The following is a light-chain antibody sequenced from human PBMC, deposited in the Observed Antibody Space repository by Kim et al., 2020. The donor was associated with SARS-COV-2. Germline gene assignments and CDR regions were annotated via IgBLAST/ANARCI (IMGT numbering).Light chain of an antibody. CDR1: QSVSTS. J-gene: IGKJ4*01. Sequence: EIVMTQSPATLSVSPGERATLSCRASQSVSTSLAWYQQKPGQAPRLLIYGASTRATGIPARFSGSGSGTEFTLTISSLQSEDFAVYSCQHYITTPLTFGGGTKVDIK. V-gene: IGKV3-15*01. CDR2: GAS. CDR3: QHYITTPLT.